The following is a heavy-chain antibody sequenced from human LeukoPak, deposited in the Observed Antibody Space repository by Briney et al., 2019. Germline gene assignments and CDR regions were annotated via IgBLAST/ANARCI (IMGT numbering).Heavy chain of an antibody. CDR2: IYHSGST. CDR1: GGSISSGGYY. CDR3: ARAGGDFDY. Sequence: SETLSLTCTVSGGSISSGGYYWSWIRQPPGKGLEWIGYIYHSGSTYYNPSLKSRVTISVDRSKNQFSLKLSSVTAADTAVYYCARAGGDFDYWGQGTLVTVSS. V-gene: IGHV4-30-2*01. J-gene: IGHJ4*02. D-gene: IGHD2-21*01.